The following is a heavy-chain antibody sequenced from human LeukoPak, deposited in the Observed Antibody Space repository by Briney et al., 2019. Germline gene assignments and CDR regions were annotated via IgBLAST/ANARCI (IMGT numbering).Heavy chain of an antibody. CDR2: ISGSGGST. CDR3: VKVERDYDSSGSCLDY. Sequence: GGSLRLSCAASGFTFSSYAMSWVRQAPGKGLEWVSAISGSGGSTYYADSVKGRFTISRDNSKNTLYPQMNSLRAEDTAVYYCVKVERDYDSSGSCLDYWGQGTLVTVSS. J-gene: IGHJ4*02. D-gene: IGHD3-22*01. CDR1: GFTFSSYA. V-gene: IGHV3-23*01.